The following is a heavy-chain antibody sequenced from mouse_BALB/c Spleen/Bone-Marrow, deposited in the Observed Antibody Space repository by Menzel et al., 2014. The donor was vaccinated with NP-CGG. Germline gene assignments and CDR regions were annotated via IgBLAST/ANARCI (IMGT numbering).Heavy chain of an antibody. J-gene: IGHJ2*01. CDR1: GYSITSDYA. V-gene: IGHV3-2*02. CDR3: ARYDYDVTYFDY. CDR2: ISYSGSS. D-gene: IGHD2-4*01. Sequence: VQLQQSGLGLVKPSQSPCLTCTVTGYSITSDYAWNWIRQFPGNKLEWMGYISYSGSSSYNPSLESRISITRDTSKTQFFLQLHSVTTDDTATYYCARYDYDVTYFDYSGQGSALTVST.